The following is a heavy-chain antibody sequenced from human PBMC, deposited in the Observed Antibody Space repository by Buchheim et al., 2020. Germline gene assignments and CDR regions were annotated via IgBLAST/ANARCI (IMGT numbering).Heavy chain of an antibody. V-gene: IGHV1-8*01. D-gene: IGHD3-22*01. CDR2: MNPNSGNT. CDR3: AREENYYDTRSLGY. CDR1: GYTFTSYD. Sequence: QVQLVQSGAEVKKPGASVKVSCKASGYTFTSYDINWVRQATGQGLEWMGWMNPNSGNTGYAQKFQGRVTMTRDTSTSTVYMELSSLRSEDTAMYYCAREENYYDTRSLGYWGQGAL. J-gene: IGHJ4*02.